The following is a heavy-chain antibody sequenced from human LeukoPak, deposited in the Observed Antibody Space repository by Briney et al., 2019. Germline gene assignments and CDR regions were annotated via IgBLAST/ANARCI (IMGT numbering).Heavy chain of an antibody. CDR1: GFTFSNYA. V-gene: IGHV3-23*01. D-gene: IGHD3-22*01. CDR2: VSGSGDSI. Sequence: GGSLRLSCAASGFTFSNYAMSWVRQAPGKGLEWVSAVSGSGDSIYYADSVKGRFTISRDNSKNTLYLQMNSLRAEDTAVYYCAKTLTRIDYYFDYWGQGTLVTVSS. J-gene: IGHJ4*02. CDR3: AKTLTRIDYYFDY.